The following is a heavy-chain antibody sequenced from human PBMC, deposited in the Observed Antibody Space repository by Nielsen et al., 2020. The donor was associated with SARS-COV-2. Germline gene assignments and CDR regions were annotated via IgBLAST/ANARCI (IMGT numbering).Heavy chain of an antibody. D-gene: IGHD6-6*01. J-gene: IGHJ4*02. CDR2: INPSGGST. CDR1: GYTFTGYY. V-gene: IGHV1-46*01. Sequence: ASVKVSCKASGYTFTGYYMHWVRQAPGQGLEWMGIINPSGGSTSYAQKFQGRVTMTRDTSTSTVYMELSSLRSEDTAVYYCARDGGALAARLGYFDYWGQGTLVTVSS. CDR3: ARDGGALAARLGYFDY.